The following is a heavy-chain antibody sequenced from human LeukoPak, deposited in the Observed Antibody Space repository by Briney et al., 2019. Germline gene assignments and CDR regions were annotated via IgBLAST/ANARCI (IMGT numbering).Heavy chain of an antibody. CDR1: GGSISSSYYY. CDR2: IYYSGST. J-gene: IGHJ4*02. CDR3: AREGIAADGVDY. D-gene: IGHD6-13*01. Sequence: SETLSLTCTVSGGSISSSYYYWGWIRQPPGKGLEWIGSIYYSGSTYYNPSLKSRVTISVDTSKNQFSLKLSSVTAADTAVYYCAREGIAADGVDYWGQGTLVTVSS. V-gene: IGHV4-39*07.